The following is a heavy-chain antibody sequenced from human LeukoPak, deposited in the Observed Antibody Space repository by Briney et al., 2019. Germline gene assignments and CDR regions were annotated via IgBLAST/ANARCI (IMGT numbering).Heavy chain of an antibody. J-gene: IGHJ4*02. D-gene: IGHD6-13*01. CDR2: ISSNGGSI. CDR1: GFTFSSYA. CDR3: AKGIAAGGLTTFDY. Sequence: GGSLRLSCSASGFTFSSYAINWVRQAPGKGLEYISGISSNGGSIYYADSVKGRFTISRDNSMNTLYLQMSSLRPEGTAVYYCAKGIAAGGLTTFDYWGQGTLVTVSS. V-gene: IGHV3-64D*06.